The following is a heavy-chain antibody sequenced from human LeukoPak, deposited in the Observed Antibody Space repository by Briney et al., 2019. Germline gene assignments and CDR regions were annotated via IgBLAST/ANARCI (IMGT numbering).Heavy chain of an antibody. V-gene: IGHV3-23*01. CDR1: GFTFSSYA. D-gene: IGHD3-22*01. J-gene: IGHJ4*02. CDR3: AKDTGSSSGYCSGGFFDY. CDR2: ISGSGGST. Sequence: GGSLRLSCAASGFTFSSYAMSWVRQAPGKGLEWVSAISGSGGSTYYADSVKGRFTISRDNSKNTLYLQMNSLRAEDTAVYYCAKDTGSSSGYCSGGFFDYWGQGTLVTVSS.